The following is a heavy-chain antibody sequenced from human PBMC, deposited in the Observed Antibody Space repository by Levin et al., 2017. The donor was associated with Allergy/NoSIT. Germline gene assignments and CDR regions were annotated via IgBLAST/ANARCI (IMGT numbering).Heavy chain of an antibody. Sequence: QTGGSLRLSCAASGFTFSSYGMHWVRQAPGKGLEWVAVISYDGSNKYYADSVKGRFTISRDNSKNTLYLQMNSLRAEDTAVYYCAKAGYDSSSWFSCFDYWGQGTLVTVSS. CDR3: AKAGYDSSSWFSCFDY. CDR1: GFTFSSYG. J-gene: IGHJ4*02. CDR2: ISYDGSNK. D-gene: IGHD6-13*01. V-gene: IGHV3-30*18.